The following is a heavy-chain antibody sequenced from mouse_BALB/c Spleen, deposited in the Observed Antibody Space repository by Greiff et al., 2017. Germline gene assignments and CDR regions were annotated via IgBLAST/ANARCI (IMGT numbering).Heavy chain of an antibody. J-gene: IGHJ2*01. CDR2: ISSGSSTI. Sequence: VESGGGLVQPGGSRKLSCAASGFTFSSFGMHWVRQAPEKGLEWVAYISSGSSTIYYADTVKGRFTISRDNPKNTLFLQMTSLRSEDTAMYYCARSYYRSDFDYWGQGTTLTVSS. D-gene: IGHD2-14*01. CDR3: ARSYYRSDFDY. V-gene: IGHV5-17*02. CDR1: GFTFSSFG.